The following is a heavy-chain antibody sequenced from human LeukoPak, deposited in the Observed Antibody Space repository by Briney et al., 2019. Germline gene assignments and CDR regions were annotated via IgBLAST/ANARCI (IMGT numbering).Heavy chain of an antibody. CDR3: AKDDYYDSSGYDY. V-gene: IGHV3-23*01. CDR2: ISGSCGST. J-gene: IGHJ4*02. Sequence: PGGSLRLSCAASGFTFSSYGMSWVRQAPGKGLEWVSAISGSCGSTYYADSVKGRFTISRDNSKNTLYLQMNSLRAEDMAVYYCAKDDYYDSSGYDYWGQGTLVTVSS. D-gene: IGHD3-22*01. CDR1: GFTFSSYG.